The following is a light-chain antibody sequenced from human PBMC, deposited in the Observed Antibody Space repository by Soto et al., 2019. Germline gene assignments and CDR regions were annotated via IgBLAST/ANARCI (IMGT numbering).Light chain of an antibody. J-gene: IGKJ5*01. CDR1: QSISSW. CDR3: QQYNSYSIT. CDR2: DAS. V-gene: IGKV1-5*01. Sequence: DIQMTQSPSTLSASVGDRVTITCRASQSISSWLAWYQQKPGKAPKLLIYDASSLESGVPSRFSGRGSGTEFPLAISSLQPDDFATYYCQQYNSYSITFGQGTRLEIK.